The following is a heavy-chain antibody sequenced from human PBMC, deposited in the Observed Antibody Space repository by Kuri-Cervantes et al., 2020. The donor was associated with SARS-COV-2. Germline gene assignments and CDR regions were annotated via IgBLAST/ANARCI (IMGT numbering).Heavy chain of an antibody. Sequence: GESLKISCAASGFTFSSYEMNWVRQAPGKGLEWVSYISSSGSTIYYADSAKGRFTISRDNAKNSLYLQMNSLRAEDTAVYYCARQGGQLVLHWYFDLWGRGTLVTVSS. V-gene: IGHV3-48*03. D-gene: IGHD6-6*01. CDR1: GFTFSSYE. J-gene: IGHJ2*01. CDR2: ISSSGSTI. CDR3: ARQGGQLVLHWYFDL.